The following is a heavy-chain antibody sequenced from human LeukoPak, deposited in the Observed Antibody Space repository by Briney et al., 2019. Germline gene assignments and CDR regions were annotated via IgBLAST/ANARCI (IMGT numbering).Heavy chain of an antibody. D-gene: IGHD3-10*01. V-gene: IGHV3-48*04. J-gene: IGHJ4*02. CDR3: ARAGWFGEFDY. CDR2: ISSSSSTI. CDR1: GFTFSSYS. Sequence: PGGSLRLSCAASGFTFSSYSMNWVRQAPGKGLEWVSYISSSSSTIYYADSVKGRFTISRDNAKNSLYLQMNSLRAEDTAVYYCARAGWFGEFDYWGQGTLVTVSS.